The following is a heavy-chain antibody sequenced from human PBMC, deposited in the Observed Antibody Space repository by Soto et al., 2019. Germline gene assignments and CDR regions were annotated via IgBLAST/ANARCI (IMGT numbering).Heavy chain of an antibody. J-gene: IGHJ6*02. Sequence: SETLSLTCAVAGGSISSGVYYWSWIRQPPGKGLEWIGYMYHSGSTYYNPSLKSRVTISIDRSKNQFSLTLTSVTAADTAVYYCARQGFGVLHGLVDVWGQGTTVTVSS. CDR2: MYHSGST. V-gene: IGHV4-30-2*01. CDR1: GGSISSGVYY. D-gene: IGHD3-10*01. CDR3: ARQGFGVLHGLVDV.